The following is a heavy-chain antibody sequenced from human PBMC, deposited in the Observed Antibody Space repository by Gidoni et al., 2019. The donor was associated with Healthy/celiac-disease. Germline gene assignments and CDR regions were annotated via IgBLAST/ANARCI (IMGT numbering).Heavy chain of an antibody. CDR1: GFTFSSYS. D-gene: IGHD6-13*01. V-gene: IGHV3-48*02. Sequence: EVQLVESGGGLVQPGGSLRLSCAASGFTFSSYSMNWVRQAPGKGLEWVSYISSSSSTIYYADSVKGRFTISRDNAKNSLYLQMNSLRDEDTAVYYCARTIAAAGMGYYYYGMDVWGQGTTVTVSS. CDR3: ARTIAAAGMGYYYYGMDV. J-gene: IGHJ6*02. CDR2: ISSSSSTI.